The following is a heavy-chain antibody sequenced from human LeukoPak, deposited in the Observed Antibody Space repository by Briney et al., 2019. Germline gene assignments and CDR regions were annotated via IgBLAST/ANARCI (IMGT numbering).Heavy chain of an antibody. CDR1: EFTFDNYA. D-gene: IGHD3-22*01. CDR2: ISSSSSYI. J-gene: IGHJ3*02. Sequence: GGSLRLSCAASEFTFDNYAMSWVRRSPARGLEWVASISSSSSYIYYADSVKGRFTISRDNAKNSLYLQMNSLRAEDTAVYYCATLRNYYDSSGPTQRNDAFDIWGQGTMVTVSS. V-gene: IGHV3-21*01. CDR3: ATLRNYYDSSGPTQRNDAFDI.